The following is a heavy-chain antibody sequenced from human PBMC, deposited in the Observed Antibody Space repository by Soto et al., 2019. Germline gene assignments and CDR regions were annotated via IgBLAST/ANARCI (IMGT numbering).Heavy chain of an antibody. V-gene: IGHV3-23*01. D-gene: IGHD6-6*01. CDR2: ISGSGDST. CDR3: ARVPSIAARLNYYGMDV. J-gene: IGHJ6*02. CDR1: GFTFSSYGMTFSSYA. Sequence: PGGSLRLSCAASGFTFSSYGMTFSSYAMSWVRQAPGKGLEWVSTISGSGDSTYYADSVKGRFTISRDNAKNSLYLQMNSLRAGDTAVYYCARVPSIAARLNYYGMDVWGQGTTVTVSS.